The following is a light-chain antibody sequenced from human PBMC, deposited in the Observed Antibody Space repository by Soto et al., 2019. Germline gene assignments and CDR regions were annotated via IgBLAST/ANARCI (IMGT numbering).Light chain of an antibody. Sequence: QSVLTQSSSASASLGSSVKLTCTLSSGHSSYIIAWHQQQPGKAPRYLMKLEGSGSYNKGSGVPDRFSGSSSGADRYLTXXXXXXXXXAXXYCETWDSNTRVFGGGTKLTVL. V-gene: IGLV4-60*02. J-gene: IGLJ3*02. CDR3: ETWDSNTRV. CDR1: SGHSSYI. CDR2: LEGSGSY.